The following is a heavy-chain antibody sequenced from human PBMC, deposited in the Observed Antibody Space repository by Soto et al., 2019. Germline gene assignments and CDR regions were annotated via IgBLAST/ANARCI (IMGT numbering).Heavy chain of an antibody. V-gene: IGHV1-3*01. Sequence: ASVKVSCKASGYTFTSSAMHWVRQAPEQRLEWMGWINAGNGNTKYSQKFQGRVTITRDTSASTADMELSSLRCEDTAVYYCARHGGITGTTNYYYYGMDVWGQGTTVTVS. CDR2: INAGNGNT. CDR1: GYTFTSSA. J-gene: IGHJ6*02. CDR3: ARHGGITGTTNYYYYGMDV. D-gene: IGHD1-7*01.